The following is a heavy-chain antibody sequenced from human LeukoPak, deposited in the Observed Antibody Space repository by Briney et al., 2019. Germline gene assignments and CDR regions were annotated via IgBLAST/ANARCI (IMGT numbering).Heavy chain of an antibody. Sequence: GGSLRLSCAASGFTFGSYAMHWVRQAPGKGLEWVALISYDGSTRDYVDSEKGRFTTSRDNSINTLYLQMDSLRPEDTAVYYCARAPYSSGWYYFDYWGQGTLVTVSS. J-gene: IGHJ4*02. CDR2: ISYDGSTR. V-gene: IGHV3-30*04. CDR3: ARAPYSSGWYYFDY. CDR1: GFTFGSYA. D-gene: IGHD6-19*01.